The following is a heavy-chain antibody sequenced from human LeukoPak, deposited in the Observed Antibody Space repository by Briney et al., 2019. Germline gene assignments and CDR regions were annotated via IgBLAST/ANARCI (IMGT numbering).Heavy chain of an antibody. D-gene: IGHD3-16*01. CDR3: ARADWGSFDH. Sequence: GGSLRLSCAASGFTFSWYWMSWVRQAPGKGLEWVAHIEPSGNEFYVDSVKGRFAISRDSAQRSVFLQMNNLRDEDTAVYYCARADWGSFDHWGQGALVTVSS. CDR2: IEPSGNE. CDR1: GFTFSWYW. J-gene: IGHJ4*02. V-gene: IGHV3-7*01.